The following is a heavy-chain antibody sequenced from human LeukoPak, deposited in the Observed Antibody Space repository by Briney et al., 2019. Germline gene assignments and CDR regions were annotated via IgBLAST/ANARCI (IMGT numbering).Heavy chain of an antibody. V-gene: IGHV1-8*01. D-gene: IGHD3-9*01. Sequence: GASVKVSCKASGYTFTSYDINWVRQATGQGLEWMGWMNPNSGNTGYAQKFQGRVTMTRNTSISTAYMDLSSLRSEDTAVYYCARAQVGAVLRYFDWSPYYYGMDVWGQGTTVTVSS. CDR2: MNPNSGNT. CDR1: GYTFTSYD. CDR3: ARAQVGAVLRYFDWSPYYYGMDV. J-gene: IGHJ6*02.